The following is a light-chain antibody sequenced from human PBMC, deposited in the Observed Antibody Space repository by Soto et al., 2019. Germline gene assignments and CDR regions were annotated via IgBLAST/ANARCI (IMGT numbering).Light chain of an antibody. V-gene: IGKV1-27*01. CDR2: AAS. Sequence: IHMTQSPSTLAASVGDRVTITCRASQTISSWLAWYQQKPGKAPKLLIYAASTLQSGVPSRFSGSGSGTDFTLTISSLQPEDVATYYCQKYNSAPPAFGQGTKVDI. CDR3: QKYNSAPPA. J-gene: IGKJ1*01. CDR1: QTISSW.